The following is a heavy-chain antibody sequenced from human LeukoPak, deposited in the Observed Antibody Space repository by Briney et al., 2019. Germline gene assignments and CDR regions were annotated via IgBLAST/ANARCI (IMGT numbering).Heavy chain of an antibody. Sequence: SETLSLACTVSGDSINSLDLWSWVRQPPGKGLEWIGEMYLSGTTHSNPSVKSRVTISIDKSKNQFFLNLSSVTAADTAVYYCAGLVGRYSSGLYYYYFDYWGQGTLVTVSS. J-gene: IGHJ4*02. D-gene: IGHD3-22*01. V-gene: IGHV4-4*02. CDR1: GDSINSLDL. CDR3: AGLVGRYSSGLYYYYFDY. CDR2: MYLSGTT.